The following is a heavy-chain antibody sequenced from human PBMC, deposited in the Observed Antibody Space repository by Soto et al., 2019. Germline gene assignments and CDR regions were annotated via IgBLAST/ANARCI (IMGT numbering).Heavy chain of an antibody. CDR2: ISGSGDNT. J-gene: IGHJ4*02. CDR3: AKDMVHCTGTRCARYFEK. V-gene: IGHV3-23*01. Sequence: GGSLRLSCEASKLTFSTYAMTWVRQAPGKGLEWVSDISGSGDNTYYADSVKGRFTISRDNSKSTLYLQTNSLRAEDTAVYYCAKDMVHCTGTRCARYFEKWGRGTLVTVSS. D-gene: IGHD2-8*02. CDR1: KLTFSTYA.